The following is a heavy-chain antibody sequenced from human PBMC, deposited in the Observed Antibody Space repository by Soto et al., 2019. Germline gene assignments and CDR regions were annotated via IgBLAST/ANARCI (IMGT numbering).Heavy chain of an antibody. CDR1: GYTFTSYA. CDR3: ARDYDSSGYHDAFDI. J-gene: IGHJ3*02. V-gene: IGHV1-3*01. CDR2: INAGNGNT. Sequence: GASVKVSCKASGYTFTSYAMHWVRQAPGQRLEWMGWINAGNGNTKYSQKFQGRVTITTDTSTSTAYMELSSLRSEDTAVYYCARDYDSSGYHDAFDIWGQGTMVTVSS. D-gene: IGHD3-22*01.